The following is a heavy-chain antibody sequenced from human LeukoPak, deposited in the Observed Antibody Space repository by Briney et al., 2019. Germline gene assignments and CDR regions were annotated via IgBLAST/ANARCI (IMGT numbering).Heavy chain of an antibody. V-gene: IGHV5-51*01. CDR2: SYPGDSDT. D-gene: IGHD4-11*01. CDR1: GYSFTSYW. CDR3: ARTYYSNYGYYYYYMDV. J-gene: IGHJ6*03. Sequence: GESLKISCKGSGYSFTSYWIGWVRQMPGKGLEWMGISYPGDSDTRYSPSFQDQGTISADKSISTAYLQWSSLKASETAMYYCARTYYSNYGYYYYYMDVWGKGTTVTVSS.